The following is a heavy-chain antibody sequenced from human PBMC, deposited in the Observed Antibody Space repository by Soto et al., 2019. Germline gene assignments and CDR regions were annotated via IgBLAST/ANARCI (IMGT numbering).Heavy chain of an antibody. V-gene: IGHV4-39*01. J-gene: IGHJ5*02. CDR3: AIDWNDYGSGSYRWFDP. Sequence: SETLSLTCAVSGGSISSSYYWGWIRQPPGKGLEWIGSIYYSGSTYYNPSLKSRVTISVDTSKNQFSLKVSSVTAADTAVYYCAIDWNDYGSGSYRWFDPWGQGTLVTVSS. CDR1: GGSISSSYY. D-gene: IGHD3-10*01. CDR2: IYYSGST.